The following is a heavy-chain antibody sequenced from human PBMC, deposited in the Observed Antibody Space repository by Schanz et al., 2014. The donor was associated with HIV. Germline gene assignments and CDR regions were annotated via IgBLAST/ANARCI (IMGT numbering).Heavy chain of an antibody. CDR2: LNLKSGHT. CDR3: ARAGLWYKSGDFYGSAFDV. J-gene: IGHJ3*01. Sequence: QVRLVQSGAEVKKPGASVTVSCKASTFSDIDITWVRQGAGQGLEWMGWLNLKSGHTGYAQKFQGRVTVTMDTSRRTIYMQLSGLRSEDTAVYYCARAGLWYKSGDFYGSAFDVWGQGTRVVVSS. CDR1: TFSDID. D-gene: IGHD1-20*01. V-gene: IGHV1-8*01.